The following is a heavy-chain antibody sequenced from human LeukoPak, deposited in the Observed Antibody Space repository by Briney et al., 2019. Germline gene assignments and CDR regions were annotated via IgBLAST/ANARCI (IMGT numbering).Heavy chain of an antibody. CDR3: ERDPDKLKGQYSYLDY. CDR2: SSPYNGKT. CDR1: GYLFISFG. J-gene: IGHJ4*02. D-gene: IGHD4-4*01. Sequence: ASVKVSCKTSGYLFISFGIAWLRQAPGQGLEWLGWSSPYNGKTEYSQKLQDRVTMTTDPSTSTAYMEMRSLRSDDTAVYYCERDPDKLKGQYSYLDYWARGPRVPFS. V-gene: IGHV1-18*01.